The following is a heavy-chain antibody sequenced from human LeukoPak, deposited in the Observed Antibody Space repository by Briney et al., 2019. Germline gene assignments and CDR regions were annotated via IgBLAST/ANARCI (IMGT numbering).Heavy chain of an antibody. CDR2: IYTSGST. D-gene: IGHD3-3*01. J-gene: IGHJ6*03. CDR1: GGSISSYY. CDR3: ARGRRHRFLHYYYYMDV. V-gene: IGHV4-4*07. Sequence: PSETLSLTCTVSGGSISSYYWSWIRQPAGKGLEWIGRIYTSGSTNYNPSLKSRVTMSVDTSKNQFSLKLSSVTAADTAVYYCARGRRHRFLHYYYYMDVWGKGTTVTVSS.